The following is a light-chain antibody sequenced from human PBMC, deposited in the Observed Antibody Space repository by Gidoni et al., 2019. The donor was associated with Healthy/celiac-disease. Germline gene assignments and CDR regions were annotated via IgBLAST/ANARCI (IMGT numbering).Light chain of an antibody. Sequence: DIQMTQSPSSLSASVGDRVTITCRASQSISSYLNWYQQKPGKAPKLLIYAASSLQSGVPSRFSGSGSGTDFTLTISSLQPEDFATYYCPQSYSTPPTFGGXTKVEIK. J-gene: IGKJ4*01. CDR3: PQSYSTPPT. CDR1: QSISSY. V-gene: IGKV1-39*01. CDR2: AAS.